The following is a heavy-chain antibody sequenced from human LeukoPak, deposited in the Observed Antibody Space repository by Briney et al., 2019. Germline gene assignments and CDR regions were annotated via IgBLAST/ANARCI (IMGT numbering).Heavy chain of an antibody. CDR1: GFTFDDYA. D-gene: IGHD3-22*01. CDR3: AKVVGYYDSSGNDY. CDR2: VSWNSGSI. J-gene: IGHJ4*02. Sequence: PGRSLRLYCAASGFTFDDYAMHWVRQAPGKGLEWVSGVSWNSGSIGYADSVKGRFTISRDNAKNSLYLQMNSLRAEDTAVYYCAKVVGYYDSSGNDYWGQGTLVTVSS. V-gene: IGHV3-9*01.